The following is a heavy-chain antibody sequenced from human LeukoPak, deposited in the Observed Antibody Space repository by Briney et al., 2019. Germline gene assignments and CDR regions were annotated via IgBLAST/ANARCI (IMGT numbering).Heavy chain of an antibody. V-gene: IGHV4-59*12. J-gene: IGHJ6*03. D-gene: IGHD2-2*01. CDR3: ARGLGCSSTSCLYYYYYYYMDV. CDR1: GGSITYYH. CDR2: IYYSGST. Sequence: SETLSLTCTVSGGSITYYHWSWIRQPPGKGLEWIGYIYYSGSTNYNPSLKSRVTISVDTSKNQFSLKLSSVTAADTAVYYCARGLGCSSTSCLYYYYYYYMDVWGKGTTVTVSS.